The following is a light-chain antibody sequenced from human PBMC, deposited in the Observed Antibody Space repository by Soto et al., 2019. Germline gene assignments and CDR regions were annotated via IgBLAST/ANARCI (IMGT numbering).Light chain of an antibody. J-gene: IGKJ1*01. CDR2: KAS. Sequence: DIQRTQAPSTLSAFVGDRVTITCRASQSISGWVAWYQQKPGKAPHLLSDKASSLESGVPSRCSGRGAGTECTRTSSSLQPDGGGSYYCQQYNSYPWTVGQGTKVEIK. CDR3: QQYNSYPWT. CDR1: QSISGW. V-gene: IGKV1-5*03.